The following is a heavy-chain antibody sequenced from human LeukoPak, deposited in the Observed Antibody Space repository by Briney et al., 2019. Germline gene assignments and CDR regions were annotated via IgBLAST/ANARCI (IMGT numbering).Heavy chain of an antibody. J-gene: IGHJ3*02. D-gene: IGHD3-22*01. CDR2: IYPGDSDT. V-gene: IGHV5-51*03. CDR1: GYSFTSYW. Sequence: KPGESLKISCKGSGYSFTSYWIGWVRQMPGKGLEWMGIIYPGDSDTRYSPSFQGQVTISADKSISTAYLQWSSLKASDTAMYYRARESDSSGYYSDAFDIWGQGTMVTVSS. CDR3: ARESDSSGYYSDAFDI.